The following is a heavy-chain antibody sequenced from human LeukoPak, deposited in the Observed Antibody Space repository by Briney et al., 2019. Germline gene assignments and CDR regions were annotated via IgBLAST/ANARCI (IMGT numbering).Heavy chain of an antibody. CDR2: ISVSSGTT. CDR1: GFTFSSYA. V-gene: IGHV3-23*01. D-gene: IGHD2-8*02. Sequence: GGSLRLSCAASGFTFSSYAMSWVRQAPGKGLEWASVISVSSGTTYYADSVKGRFTISRDNSKSTLYLQMNSLRAEDTATYYCAKERLVSHTAGFDSWGQGTLVTVSS. J-gene: IGHJ4*02. CDR3: AKERLVSHTAGFDS.